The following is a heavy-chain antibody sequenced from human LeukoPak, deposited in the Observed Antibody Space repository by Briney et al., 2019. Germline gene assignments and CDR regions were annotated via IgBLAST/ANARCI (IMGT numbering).Heavy chain of an antibody. Sequence: GGSLRLSCAASGFTFSSYGMHWVRQAPGKGLEWVAVIWYDGSNKYYADSVKGRFTISRDNSKNTLYLQMNSLRAEDTAVYYCARDSFYGLPHYWGQGTLVTVSS. V-gene: IGHV3-33*01. CDR1: GFTFSSYG. CDR2: IWYDGSNK. D-gene: IGHD4-17*01. CDR3: ARDSFYGLPHY. J-gene: IGHJ4*02.